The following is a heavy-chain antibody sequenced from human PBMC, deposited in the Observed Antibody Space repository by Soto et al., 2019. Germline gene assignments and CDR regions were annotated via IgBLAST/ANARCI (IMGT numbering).Heavy chain of an antibody. CDR2: IYYSGST. Sequence: SETLSLTCTVSGGSISSSSYYWGEIRQPPGKGLEWIGSIYYSGSTYYNPSLKSRVTISVDTSKNQFSLKLSSVTAADTAVYYCACIFSGGYGYGFYYYGMDVWGQGTTVT. V-gene: IGHV4-39*01. CDR1: GGSISSSSYY. CDR3: ACIFSGGYGYGFYYYGMDV. D-gene: IGHD5-18*01. J-gene: IGHJ6*02.